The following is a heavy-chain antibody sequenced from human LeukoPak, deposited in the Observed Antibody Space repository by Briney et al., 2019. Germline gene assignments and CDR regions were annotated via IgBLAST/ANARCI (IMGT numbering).Heavy chain of an antibody. CDR2: INHSGST. CDR1: DRSFSGYY. CDR3: ARGRNGWILYDYVWGSYRYTFDY. V-gene: IGHV4-34*01. Sequence: PETLSHTCPVYDRSFSGYYWRCNRHPPGNGLDRIGEINHSGSTNYHPSLKRQVTISLDTSQNQLSLNLGSLTPADPAVYYCARGRNGWILYDYVWGSYRYTFDYWGQGTLVTVSS. D-gene: IGHD3-16*02. J-gene: IGHJ4*02.